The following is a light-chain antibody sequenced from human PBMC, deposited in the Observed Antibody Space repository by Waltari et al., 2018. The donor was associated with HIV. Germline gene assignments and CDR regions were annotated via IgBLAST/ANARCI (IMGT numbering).Light chain of an antibody. CDR2: MND. CDR3: AVWDDSLGGAV. V-gene: IGLV1-47*01. Sequence: QSVVTQPPSASGTPGQRVTIPCSGSGSNIRPYSVNLYPHFPGTAPKLLIYMNDQRPSGVPGRFSGSQSGTSASLAISGLQYDDEADYYCAVWDDSLGGAVFGGGTKLTVL. CDR1: GSNIRPYS. J-gene: IGLJ2*01.